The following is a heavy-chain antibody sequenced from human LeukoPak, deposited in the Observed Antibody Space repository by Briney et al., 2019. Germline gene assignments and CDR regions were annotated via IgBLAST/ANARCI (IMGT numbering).Heavy chain of an antibody. J-gene: IGHJ4*02. V-gene: IGHV3-11*01. CDR3: ARDPSGATGGYDY. Sequence: GGSLRLSCAVSGLTFSDYYMSWIRQAPGKGLEWVSSISSGGYDIHYADSVRGRFTISRDNVKNSLYLQMNSLRTEDTAVYYCARDPSGATGGYDYWGQGTLVTVSS. D-gene: IGHD2-15*01. CDR1: GLTFSDYY. CDR2: ISSGGYDI.